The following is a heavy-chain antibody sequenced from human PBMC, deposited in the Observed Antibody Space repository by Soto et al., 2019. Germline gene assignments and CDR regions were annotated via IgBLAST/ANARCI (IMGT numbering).Heavy chain of an antibody. CDR3: ARGPTDYYDKSGDYCLDY. J-gene: IGHJ4*02. CDR2: ISTYSGNT. V-gene: IGHV1-18*01. D-gene: IGHD3-22*01. Sequence: QVQLVQSGAEVKKPGASVMVSCKGSGYSFITYGKSCVRQAPGQGLEWVGWISTYSGNTKYVESGQGRATKTTDTATRTAYMAVRSLRSDDTAVYYCARGPTDYYDKSGDYCLDYWGQGTLVTVSP. CDR1: GYSFITYG.